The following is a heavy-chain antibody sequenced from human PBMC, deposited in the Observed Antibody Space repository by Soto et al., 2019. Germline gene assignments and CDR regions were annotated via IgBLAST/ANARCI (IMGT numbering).Heavy chain of an antibody. Sequence: GGSLRLSCAASGFTFSNYGMIWVRQAPGKGLEWVSVMSGGADDAYYADSVKGRFTISRDNSKNTLYLQMNSLRAEDTAVYYCAKKVTIYAVDPADYWGQGTLVTVSS. CDR1: GFTFSNYG. CDR2: MSGGADDA. J-gene: IGHJ4*02. V-gene: IGHV3-23*01. D-gene: IGHD3-3*01. CDR3: AKKVTIYAVDPADY.